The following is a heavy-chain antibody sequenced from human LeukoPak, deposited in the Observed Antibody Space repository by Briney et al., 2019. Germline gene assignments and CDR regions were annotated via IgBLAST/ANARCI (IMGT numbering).Heavy chain of an antibody. CDR1: GGTFSSYA. J-gene: IGHJ5*02. CDR3: AXXXXXGGSCYSSWFDP. V-gene: IGHV1-69*06. Sequence: SVKVSCKASGGTFSSYAISWVRQAPGQGLEWMGGIIPIFGTANYAQKFQGRVTITADKSTSTAYMELSSLRSEDTAVYYCAXXXXXGGSCYSSWFDPWGQGTLVTVSS. CDR2: IIPIFGTA. D-gene: IGHD2-15*01.